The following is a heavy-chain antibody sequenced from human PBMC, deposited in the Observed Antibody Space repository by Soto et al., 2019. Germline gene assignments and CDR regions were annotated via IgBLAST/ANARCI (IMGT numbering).Heavy chain of an antibody. CDR2: IWYDGSNK. D-gene: IGHD2-21*02. Sequence: GGSLRLSCAASGFTFSSYGMHWVRQAPGKGLEWVAVIWYDGSNKYYADSVKGRFTISRDNSKNTLYLQMNSLRAEDTAVYYCAREAYCGGDCYSDLGYYFDYWGQGTLVTVS. V-gene: IGHV3-33*01. J-gene: IGHJ4*02. CDR3: AREAYCGGDCYSDLGYYFDY. CDR1: GFTFSSYG.